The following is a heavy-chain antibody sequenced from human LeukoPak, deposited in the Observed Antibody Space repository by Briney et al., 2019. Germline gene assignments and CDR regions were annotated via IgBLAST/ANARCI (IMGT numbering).Heavy chain of an antibody. Sequence: SETLSLTCTVSGGSISSGGYYWSWIRQHPGKGLEWIGYIYYSGSTYYNPSLKSRVTISVDTSKNQFSLKLSSVTAADTAVYYCARVLYGDHYYFDYWGQGTLVTVSS. CDR3: ARVLYGDHYYFDY. J-gene: IGHJ4*02. D-gene: IGHD4-17*01. CDR1: GGSISSGGYY. V-gene: IGHV4-31*03. CDR2: IYYSGST.